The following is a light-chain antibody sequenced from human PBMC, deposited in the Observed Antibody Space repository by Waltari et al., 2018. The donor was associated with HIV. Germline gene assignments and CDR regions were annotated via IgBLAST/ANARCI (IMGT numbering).Light chain of an antibody. CDR1: MFRRKS. J-gene: IGLJ3*02. Sequence: SFFLTPPPSVSLAPGTPANISCGGPMFRRKSVHCYKQLPGQAPVLAFRSNSDRPSGIPDRFSCSNSGHTATLTSTSVEAGDEADYYCQVWDSSNDHGVFGGGTELTVL. CDR2: SNS. V-gene: IGLV3-21*04. CDR3: QVWDSSNDHGV.